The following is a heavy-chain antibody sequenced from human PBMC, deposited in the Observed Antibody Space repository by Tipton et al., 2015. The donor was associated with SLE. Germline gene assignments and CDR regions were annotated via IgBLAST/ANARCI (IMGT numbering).Heavy chain of an antibody. V-gene: IGHV4-59*01. CDR3: ARAPVAGLFDY. Sequence: TLSLTCTVSGGSISSYYWSWIRQPPGKGLEWIGYIYYSGSTNYNPSPKSRVTISVDTSKNQFSLKLSSVTAADTAVYYCARAPVAGLFDYWGQGTLVTVSS. CDR1: GGSISSYY. CDR2: IYYSGST. J-gene: IGHJ4*02. D-gene: IGHD6-19*01.